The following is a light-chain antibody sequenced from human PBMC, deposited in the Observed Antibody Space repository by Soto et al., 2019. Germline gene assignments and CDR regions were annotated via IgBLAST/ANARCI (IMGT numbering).Light chain of an antibody. Sequence: EIVLTQSPGTLSLSPGGRATLSCRASQSVSSSYLAWYQQKPGQAPRLLISGASSRATGIPDRFSGSGSGTDFALTISRLEPEDSAVFYCQQYGTSQWTFGQGTKVDTK. V-gene: IGKV3-20*01. J-gene: IGKJ1*01. CDR1: QSVSSSY. CDR3: QQYGTSQWT. CDR2: GAS.